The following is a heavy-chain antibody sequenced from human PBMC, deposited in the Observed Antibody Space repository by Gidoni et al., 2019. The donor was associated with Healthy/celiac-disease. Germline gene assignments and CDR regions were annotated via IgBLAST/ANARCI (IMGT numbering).Heavy chain of an antibody. CDR1: GGSISSSSYY. D-gene: IGHD6-19*01. Sequence: QLQLQELGPGLVKPSETLSLTCTVSGGSISSSSYYWGWIRQPPGKGLEWIGSIYYSGSTYYNPSLKSRVTISVDTSKNQFSLKLSSVTAADTAVYYCARYRGSGWYKYFQHWGQGTLVTVSS. CDR3: ARYRGSGWYKYFQH. J-gene: IGHJ1*01. CDR2: IYYSGST. V-gene: IGHV4-39*01.